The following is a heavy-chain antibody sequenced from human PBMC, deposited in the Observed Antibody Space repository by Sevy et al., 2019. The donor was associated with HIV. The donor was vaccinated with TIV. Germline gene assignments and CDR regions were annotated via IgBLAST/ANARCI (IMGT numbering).Heavy chain of an antibody. D-gene: IGHD2-15*01. CDR3: GKGGGGHHDPDEIGYYFYYYNMDV. Sequence: GGSLRLSCAVSGFSFDSYGMTWVRQAPGKGLEWVSGISGSGTRTYYADSVKGRFIISRDNSKNTLYLQMNSLRSEDTAIYYSGKGGGGHHDPDEIGYYFYYYNMDVWGKGTTVTVSS. J-gene: IGHJ6*03. CDR1: GFSFDSYG. CDR2: ISGSGTRT. V-gene: IGHV3-23*01.